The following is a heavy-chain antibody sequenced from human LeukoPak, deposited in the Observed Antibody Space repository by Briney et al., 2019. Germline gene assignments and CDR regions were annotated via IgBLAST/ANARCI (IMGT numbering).Heavy chain of an antibody. Sequence: GGSLRLSCAASGFTFSNYAMNWVRQAPGKGLEWVAVISYDGSKEYYADSVKGRFTISRDNSENTLYLQINSLRVEDTAVYYCARDRVVGTIAFDAFDIWGQGTMVTVSS. V-gene: IGHV3-30-3*01. CDR3: ARDRVVGTIAFDAFDI. CDR2: ISYDGSKE. CDR1: GFTFSNYA. J-gene: IGHJ3*02. D-gene: IGHD2-15*01.